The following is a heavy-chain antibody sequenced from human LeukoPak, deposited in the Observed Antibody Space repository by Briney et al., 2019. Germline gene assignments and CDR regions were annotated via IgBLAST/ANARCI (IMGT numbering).Heavy chain of an antibody. Sequence: PGGSLRLSCAASGFTFSSYSMNWVRQAPGKGLEWVSYISSSSSTIYYADSVKGRFTISRDNAKNSLYLQMNSLGDEDTAVYYCARDDDFWSGYINDAFDIWGQGTMVTVSS. CDR1: GFTFSSYS. D-gene: IGHD3-3*01. CDR2: ISSSSSTI. V-gene: IGHV3-48*02. CDR3: ARDDDFWSGYINDAFDI. J-gene: IGHJ3*02.